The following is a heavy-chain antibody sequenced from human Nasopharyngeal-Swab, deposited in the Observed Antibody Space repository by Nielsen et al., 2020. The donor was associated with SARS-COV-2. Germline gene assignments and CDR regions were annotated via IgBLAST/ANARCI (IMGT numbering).Heavy chain of an antibody. CDR1: GYTFMDFK. Sequence: ASVKVSCKASGYTFMDFKMHWVRQAPGQGLEWMGWINPDTGGTTYAQRFQGWVTMTRDTSISTFYMDLNRLKSDDMAVYYCARLGAAGDFDYWGQGTLVTVSS. CDR3: ARLGAAGDFDY. V-gene: IGHV1-2*04. J-gene: IGHJ4*02. CDR2: INPDTGGT. D-gene: IGHD6-13*01.